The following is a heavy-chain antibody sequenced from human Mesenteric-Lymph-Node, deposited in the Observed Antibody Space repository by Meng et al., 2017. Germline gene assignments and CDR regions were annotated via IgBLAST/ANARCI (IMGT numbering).Heavy chain of an antibody. V-gene: IGHV3-9*01. J-gene: IGHJ6*02. CDR3: ASNIVVVPAAQYYYYGMDV. D-gene: IGHD2-2*01. CDR1: GFTFDVYA. CDR2: ISWNSGSI. Sequence: SLKISCAASGFTFDVYAMHWVRQAPGKGLECVSCISWNSGSIGYADSVKGRFTISRDNAKNSLYLQMNSLRAEDTAVYYCASNIVVVPAAQYYYYGMDVWGQGTTVTVSS.